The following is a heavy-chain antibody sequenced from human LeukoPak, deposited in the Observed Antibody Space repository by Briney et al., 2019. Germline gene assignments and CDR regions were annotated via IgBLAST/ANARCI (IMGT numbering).Heavy chain of an antibody. D-gene: IGHD3-22*01. Sequence: GASVKVSCKASGGTFSSYTISWVRQAPGQRLEWMGWINAGNGNTKYSQEFQGRVTITRDTSASTAYMELSSLRSEDMAVYYCARNQLARRAYYYDSSGYAFDPWGQGTLVTVSS. J-gene: IGHJ5*02. CDR1: GGTFSSYT. CDR3: ARNQLARRAYYYDSSGYAFDP. V-gene: IGHV1-3*03. CDR2: INAGNGNT.